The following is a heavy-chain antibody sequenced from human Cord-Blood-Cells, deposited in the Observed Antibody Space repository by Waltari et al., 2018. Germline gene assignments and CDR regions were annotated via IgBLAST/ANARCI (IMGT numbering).Heavy chain of an antibody. V-gene: IGHV1-69*01. D-gene: IGHD3-10*01. Sequence: QVQLVQSGAEVKKPGSSVKVSGKASGGTFSSYAIRWVRRAPGQGLEWMGGIIPIFGTANYAQKFQGRVTITADESTSTAYMELSSLRSEDTAVYYCARGGSGSYYNYYYGMDVWGQGTTVTVSS. CDR2: IIPIFGTA. J-gene: IGHJ6*02. CDR3: ARGGSGSYYNYYYGMDV. CDR1: GGTFSSYA.